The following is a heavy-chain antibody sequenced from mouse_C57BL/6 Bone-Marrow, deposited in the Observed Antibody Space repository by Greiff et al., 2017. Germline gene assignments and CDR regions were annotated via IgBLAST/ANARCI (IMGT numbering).Heavy chain of an antibody. CDR3: ARFYSNYLYAMDY. D-gene: IGHD2-5*01. Sequence: QVHVKQSGAELAKPGASVKLSCKASGYTFTSYWMHWVKQRPGQGLEWIGYINPSSGYTKYNQKFKDKATLTADKSSSTAYMQLSSLTYEDSAVYYCARFYSNYLYAMDYWGQGTSVTVSS. CDR2: INPSSGYT. J-gene: IGHJ4*01. V-gene: IGHV1-7*01. CDR1: GYTFTSYW.